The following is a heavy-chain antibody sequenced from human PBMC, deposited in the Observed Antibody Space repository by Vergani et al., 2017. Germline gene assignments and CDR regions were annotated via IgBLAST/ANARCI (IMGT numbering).Heavy chain of an antibody. CDR3: AKANPRNSGYDYLYYYHAMDV. V-gene: IGHV3-23*04. J-gene: IGHJ6*02. CDR1: GFTFNHYA. CDR2: ISGSGGST. Sequence: EVQLVESGGGLVKPGGSLKLSCAASGFTFNHYAMNWVRQAPGKGLEWVSGISGSGGSTYYAGSVKGRFTISRVSSKNTLYLQMNSLSAGDTAVYYCAKANPRNSGYDYLYYYHAMDVWGQGTTVTVSS. D-gene: IGHD5-12*01.